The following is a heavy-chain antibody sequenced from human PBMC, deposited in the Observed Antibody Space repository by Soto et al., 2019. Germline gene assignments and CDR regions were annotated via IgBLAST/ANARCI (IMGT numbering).Heavy chain of an antibody. J-gene: IGHJ4*02. CDR2: IIPIFGTA. CDR1: GGSFSSYG. V-gene: IGHV1-69*13. Sequence: GASVKVSCKDSGGSFSSYGISWVRQAPGRGLEWVGGIIPIFGTANYAPKFQGRVTITADEPTSTAYMELSSLRSEDTAVYYCARERVGTRPGSYYAPFDYWRQGTLVTVSS. D-gene: IGHD1-26*01. CDR3: ARERVGTRPGSYYAPFDY.